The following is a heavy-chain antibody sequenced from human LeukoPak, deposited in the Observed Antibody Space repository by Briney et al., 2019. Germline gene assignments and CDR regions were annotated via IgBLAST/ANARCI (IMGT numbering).Heavy chain of an antibody. D-gene: IGHD3-3*01. CDR2: IIPIFGTA. Sequence: EASVKVSCKASGGTFSSYAISWVRQAPGQGLEWMGGIIPIFGTANYAQKFQGRVTITADESTSTAYMELSSLRSEDTAVYYCARAYDFWSGYYPDYGMDVWGQGTTVTVSS. J-gene: IGHJ6*02. CDR3: ARAYDFWSGYYPDYGMDV. CDR1: GGTFSSYA. V-gene: IGHV1-69*13.